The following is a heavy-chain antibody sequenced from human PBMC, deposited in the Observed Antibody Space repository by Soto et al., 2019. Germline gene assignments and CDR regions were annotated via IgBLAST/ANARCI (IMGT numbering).Heavy chain of an antibody. V-gene: IGHV3-33*01. CDR1: GFTFSSYG. CDR2: IWYDGSNK. Sequence: GGSLRLSCAASGFTFSSYGMHWGRQAPGKGLEWVAVIWYDGSNKYYADSVKGRFTISRDNSKNTLYLQMNSLRAEDTAVYYCASSEGYYDSSGYYYDPFDYWGQGTLVTVS. CDR3: ASSEGYYDSSGYYYDPFDY. J-gene: IGHJ4*02. D-gene: IGHD3-22*01.